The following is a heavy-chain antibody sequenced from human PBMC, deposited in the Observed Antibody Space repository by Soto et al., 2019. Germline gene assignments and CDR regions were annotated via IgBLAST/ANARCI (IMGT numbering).Heavy chain of an antibody. CDR2: IYYTGHT. V-gene: IGHV4-31*03. D-gene: IGHD1-1*01. CDR1: GVSINSGGYY. Sequence: QVQLQESGPGLVKPSQTLSLTCSVSGVSINSGGYYWSWIRHHPGKGLEWIGYIYYTGHTFYNPSLKSRVAMSLDKSTNPFSLKLSSVTAADTAVYYCARGSQLERDALDIWGQGTMVTVSS. CDR3: ARGSQLERDALDI. J-gene: IGHJ3*02.